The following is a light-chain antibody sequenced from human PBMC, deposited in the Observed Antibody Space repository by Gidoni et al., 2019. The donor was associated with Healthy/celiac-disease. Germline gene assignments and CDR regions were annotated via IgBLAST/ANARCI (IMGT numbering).Light chain of an antibody. Sequence: DIQMTQSPSTLSASVGDRVTITCRASQSLSSWLAWYQQKPGKAPKLLIYKASSLESGVPSRFSGSGSGTEFTLTISSLQPDDFATYYCQQYNSYSYTFXXXTKLEIK. V-gene: IGKV1-5*03. CDR1: QSLSSW. J-gene: IGKJ2*01. CDR2: KAS. CDR3: QQYNSYSYT.